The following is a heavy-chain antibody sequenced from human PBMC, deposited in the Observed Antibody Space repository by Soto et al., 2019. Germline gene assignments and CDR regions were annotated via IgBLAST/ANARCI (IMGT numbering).Heavy chain of an antibody. D-gene: IGHD3-22*01. Sequence: QVQLQESGPGLVKPSQTLSLTCTVSGGSISSGGYYWSWIRQHPGKGLEWIGYIYSSGSTYYNPSLKSRVTISVDTSKNQFSLKLSSVTAADTAVYYCARASHDYYDSSGYTSEIDYWGQGTLVTVSS. CDR2: IYSSGST. CDR3: ARASHDYYDSSGYTSEIDY. J-gene: IGHJ4*02. V-gene: IGHV4-31*03. CDR1: GGSISSGGYY.